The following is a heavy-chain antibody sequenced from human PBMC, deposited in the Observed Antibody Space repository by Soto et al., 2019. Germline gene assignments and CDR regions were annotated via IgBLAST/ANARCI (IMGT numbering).Heavy chain of an antibody. D-gene: IGHD5-18*01. V-gene: IGHV3-23*01. CDR1: FSSYA. CDR2: ISGSGGST. Sequence: FSSYAMSWVRQAPGKGPEWVSAISGSGGSTYYADSVKGRFTISRDNSKNTLYLQMNSLRAEDTAVYYCAKDGGYSYGYSPRYYYGMDVWGQGTTVTVSS. J-gene: IGHJ6*02. CDR3: AKDGGYSYGYSPRYYYGMDV.